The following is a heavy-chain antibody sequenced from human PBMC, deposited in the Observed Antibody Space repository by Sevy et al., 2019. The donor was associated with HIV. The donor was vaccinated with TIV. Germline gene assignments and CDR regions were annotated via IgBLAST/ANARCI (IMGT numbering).Heavy chain of an antibody. D-gene: IGHD3-16*02. Sequence: GGSLRLSCEASGFTFNAYGMHWVRLAPGKGLEWVSVASFDGNVKYYADSVKGRFTISRDNSKNTLHLQMNSLRPEDTAVYYCARDQGSYRYFPGRYWGQGTLVTVSS. CDR3: ARDQGSYRYFPGRY. J-gene: IGHJ4*02. CDR2: ASFDGNVK. CDR1: GFTFNAYG. V-gene: IGHV3-30*03.